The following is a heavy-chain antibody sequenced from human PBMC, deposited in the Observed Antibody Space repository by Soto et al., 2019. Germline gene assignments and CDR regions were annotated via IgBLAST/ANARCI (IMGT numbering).Heavy chain of an antibody. D-gene: IGHD6-19*01. Sequence: EVQLLESGGGLVQPGGSLRLSCAASGFTFSSYAMSWVRQAPGKGLEWVSAISGSGGSTYYAESVKGRFTISRDNSKNTLYLRMNSLRAEDTAVYYCAKDQQLSSGWYGWFDPWGQGTLVTVSS. CDR3: AKDQQLSSGWYGWFDP. CDR1: GFTFSSYA. J-gene: IGHJ5*02. V-gene: IGHV3-23*01. CDR2: ISGSGGST.